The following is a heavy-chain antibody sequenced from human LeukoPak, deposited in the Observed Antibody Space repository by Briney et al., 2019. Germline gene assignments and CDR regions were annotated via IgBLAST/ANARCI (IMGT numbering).Heavy chain of an antibody. J-gene: IGHJ5*02. D-gene: IGHD6-19*01. V-gene: IGHV1-2*02. Sequence: GASVKVSCKASGYTFTGYYMHWVRQAPGQGLEWMGWINPNSGGTNYAQKFQGRVTMTRDTSISTAYMELSRLRSDDTAVYYCARDAVAGTLSWFDPWGQEPWSPSPQ. CDR2: INPNSGGT. CDR3: ARDAVAGTLSWFDP. CDR1: GYTFTGYY.